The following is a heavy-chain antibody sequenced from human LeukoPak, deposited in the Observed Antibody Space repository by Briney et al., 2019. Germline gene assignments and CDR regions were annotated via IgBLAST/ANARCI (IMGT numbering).Heavy chain of an antibody. J-gene: IGHJ6*02. V-gene: IGHV4-34*01. CDR1: GGSFSGYY. CDR2: INHSGST. CDR3: ARVRIAVAGTFYYYYGMDV. D-gene: IGHD6-19*01. Sequence: SETLSLTCAVYGGSFSGYYWSWIRQSPGKGLEWIGEINHSGSTNYNPSLKSRVTISVDTSKNQFSLKLSSVTAAGTAVYYCARVRIAVAGTFYYYYGMDVWGQGTTVTVSS.